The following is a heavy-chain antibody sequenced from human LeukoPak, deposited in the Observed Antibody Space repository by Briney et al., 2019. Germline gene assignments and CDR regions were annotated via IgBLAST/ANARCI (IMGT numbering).Heavy chain of an antibody. CDR2: ISYDGSNK. CDR1: GFTFSSYA. Sequence: GGSLRLSCAASGFTFSSYAMHWVRQAPGKGLEWVAVISYDGSNKYYADSVKGRFTISRDNSKNTLYLQMNSLRAEDTAVYYCARDSPGSSSHYFDYWGQGTLVTVSS. D-gene: IGHD6-6*01. J-gene: IGHJ4*02. CDR3: ARDSPGSSSHYFDY. V-gene: IGHV3-30-3*01.